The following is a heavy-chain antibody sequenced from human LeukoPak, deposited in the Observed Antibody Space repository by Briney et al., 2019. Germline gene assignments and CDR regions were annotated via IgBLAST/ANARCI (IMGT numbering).Heavy chain of an antibody. J-gene: IGHJ4*02. Sequence: SETLSLTCTVPGGSVSSVSYYWGWIRQPPGKGLEWIGYIYYSGSTNYNPSLKSRVTISVDTSKNQFSLKLTSVTAADTAVYYCAREVTTVTTFDYWGQGTLVTVSS. V-gene: IGHV4-61*01. CDR1: GGSVSSVSYY. CDR3: AREVTTVTTFDY. CDR2: IYYSGST. D-gene: IGHD4-17*01.